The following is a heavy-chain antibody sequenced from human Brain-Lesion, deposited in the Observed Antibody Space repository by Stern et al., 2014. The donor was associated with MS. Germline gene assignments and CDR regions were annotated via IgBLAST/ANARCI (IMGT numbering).Heavy chain of an antibody. CDR2: IYTTGST. D-gene: IGHD5-18*01. V-gene: IGHV4-61*02. J-gene: IGHJ4*02. Sequence: VQLVESGPGLVKPSQTLSLTCTVSGGSVGSGSYDWSWIRQPAGKGLEWIGGIYTTGSTYYNPSLKSRVSLSIYTSQNQFSLKLTSVTAADTAVYYCARDKEDTNMAFRYFDNWGQGTLVTVSS. CDR3: ARDKEDTNMAFRYFDN. CDR1: GGSVGSGSYD.